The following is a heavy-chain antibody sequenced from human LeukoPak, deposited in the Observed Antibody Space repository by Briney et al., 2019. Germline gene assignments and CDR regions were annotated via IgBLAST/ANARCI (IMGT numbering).Heavy chain of an antibody. D-gene: IGHD3-22*01. Sequence: SQTLSLTCTVSGGSISSYYWSWIRQPAGKGLEWIGRIYTSGSTTYNPSLKSRVTMSVDTSKNQFSLKLSSVTAADTAMYYCARAQYYYDYIDYWGQGTLVTVSS. CDR1: GGSISSYY. CDR3: ARAQYYYDYIDY. V-gene: IGHV4-4*07. J-gene: IGHJ4*02. CDR2: IYTSGST.